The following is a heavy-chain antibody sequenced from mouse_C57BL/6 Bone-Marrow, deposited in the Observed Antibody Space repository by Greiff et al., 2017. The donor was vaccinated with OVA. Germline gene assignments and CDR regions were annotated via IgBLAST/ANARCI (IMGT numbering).Heavy chain of an antibody. V-gene: IGHV1-81*01. CDR3: ARGGYDYDGD. D-gene: IGHD2-4*01. CDR2: IYPRSGNT. CDR1: GYTFTSYG. J-gene: IGHJ2*01. Sequence: VKVVESGAELARPGASVKLSCKASGYTFTSYGISWVKQRTGQGLEWIGEIYPRSGNTYYNEKFKGKATLTADKSSSTAYMELRSLTSEDSAVYFCARGGYDYDGDWGQGTTLTVSS.